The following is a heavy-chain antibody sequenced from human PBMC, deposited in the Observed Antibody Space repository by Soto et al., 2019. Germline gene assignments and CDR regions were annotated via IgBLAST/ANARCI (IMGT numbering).Heavy chain of an antibody. CDR3: ARRLLLWFGELSPHDAFDI. CDR2: IYYSGST. V-gene: IGHV4-59*06. J-gene: IGHJ3*02. D-gene: IGHD3-10*01. Sequence: SETLSLTCTVSGGSISSYYWSWIRQPAGKGLEWIGYIYYSGSTYYNPSLKSRVTISVDTSKNQFSLKLSSVTAADTAVYYCARRLLLWFGELSPHDAFDIWGQGTMVTVSS. CDR1: GGSISSYY.